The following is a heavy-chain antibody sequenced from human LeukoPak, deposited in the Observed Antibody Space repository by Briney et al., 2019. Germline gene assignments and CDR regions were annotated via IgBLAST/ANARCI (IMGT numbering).Heavy chain of an antibody. CDR2: IYYSGST. CDR3: ARAASLPMVTPDFDY. J-gene: IGHJ4*02. Sequence: SETLSLTCTVSGGSISSYYWSWTRQPPGKGLEWIGYIYYSGSTNYNPSLKSRVTISVDTSKNQFSLKLSSVTAADTAVYYCARAASLPMVTPDFDYWGQGTLVTVSS. V-gene: IGHV4-59*01. D-gene: IGHD5-18*01. CDR1: GGSISSYY.